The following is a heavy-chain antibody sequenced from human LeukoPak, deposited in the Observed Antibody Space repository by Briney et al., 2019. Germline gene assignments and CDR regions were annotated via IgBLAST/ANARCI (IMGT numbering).Heavy chain of an antibody. CDR2: ISSSGSTT. J-gene: IGHJ3*02. CDR3: ARDLSTVGATAFDI. CDR1: KFSFSTYE. V-gene: IGHV3-48*03. Sequence: SGGSLRLSCAASKFSFSTYEMSWVRQAPGKGLEWISYISSSGSTTYYAASVQGRFTISRDNAKNSLYLQMNSLRAEDTAIYYCARDLSTVGATAFDIWGQGTMVTVSS. D-gene: IGHD1-26*01.